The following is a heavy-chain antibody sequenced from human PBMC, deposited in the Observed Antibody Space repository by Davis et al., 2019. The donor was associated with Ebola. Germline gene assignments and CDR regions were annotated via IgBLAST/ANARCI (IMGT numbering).Heavy chain of an antibody. CDR1: GYTFTSFA. V-gene: IGHV1-18*01. Sequence: AASVKVSCKASGYTFTSFAISWVRQAPGQGLEWMGWMSANNGNTNYAQKLQGRVTMTRDTSTSTVYMELSSLRSEDTAVYYCARDGRQWLAYNWFDPWGQGTLVTVSS. J-gene: IGHJ5*02. D-gene: IGHD6-19*01. CDR2: MSANNGNT. CDR3: ARDGRQWLAYNWFDP.